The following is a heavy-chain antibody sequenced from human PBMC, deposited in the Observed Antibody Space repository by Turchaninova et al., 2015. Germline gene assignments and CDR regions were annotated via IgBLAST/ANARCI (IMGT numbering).Heavy chain of an antibody. V-gene: IGHV7-4-1*02. CDR3: AXXXYYYGSGSYXKSFXX. J-gene: IGHJ4*02. Sequence: QVQLVQSGSELEKPGASVKVSCKASGYTFNHYAINWVRQAPGQGLEWMGWLNTNPGTPTYAQGFTGRFVFSLDTSVKTAYLQISSXKAXXXAVYYCAXXXYYYGSGSYXKSFXXWGRGXLVTVSS. CDR1: GYTFNHYA. CDR2: LNTNPGTP. D-gene: IGHD3-10*01.